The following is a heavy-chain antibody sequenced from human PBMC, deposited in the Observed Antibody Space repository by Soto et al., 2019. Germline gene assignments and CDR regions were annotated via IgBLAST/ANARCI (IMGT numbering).Heavy chain of an antibody. CDR2: ISGSGGST. CDR1: GFTFSSYA. V-gene: IGHV3-23*01. CDR3: AKALRKVGATPSFDY. D-gene: IGHD1-26*01. J-gene: IGHJ4*02. Sequence: EVQLLESGGGLVHPGGSLRLSCAASGFTFSSYAMRWVRQAPGKGLEWVSAISGSGGSTYYADSVKGRFTISRDNSKNTLYLQMNSLRAEETAVYYCAKALRKVGATPSFDYWGQGTLVTVSS.